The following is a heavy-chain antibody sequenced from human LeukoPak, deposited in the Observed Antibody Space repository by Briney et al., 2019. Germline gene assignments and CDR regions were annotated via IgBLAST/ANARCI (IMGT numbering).Heavy chain of an antibody. CDR3: AYYDFWSGYFS. Sequence: PSETLSLTCTVSGGSISSYYWSWIRQPAGKGLEWIGRIYTSGSTNYNPSLKSRVTMSVDTSKNQFSLKLSSVTAADTAVYYWAYYDFWSGYFSWGQGTLVTVSS. CDR2: IYTSGST. V-gene: IGHV4-4*07. D-gene: IGHD3-3*01. J-gene: IGHJ4*02. CDR1: GGSISSYY.